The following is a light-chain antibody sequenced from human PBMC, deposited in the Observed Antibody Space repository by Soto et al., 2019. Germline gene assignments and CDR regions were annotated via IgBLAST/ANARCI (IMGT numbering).Light chain of an antibody. V-gene: IGLV2-14*01. CDR1: NSDIGDYKY. CDR2: EVS. CDR3: SSHENSRV. Sequence: QSVLTQPASVSGSPGQSITISCTGTNSDIGDYKYISWYQHHPGRAPKLILYEVSDRPSGVSNRFSGSKSGNTASLTISGLQAEDEADYYCSSHENSRVFGGGTKLTVL. J-gene: IGLJ3*02.